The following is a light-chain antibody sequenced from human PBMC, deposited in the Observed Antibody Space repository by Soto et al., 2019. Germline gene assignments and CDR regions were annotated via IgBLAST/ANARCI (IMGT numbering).Light chain of an antibody. Sequence: QAVVTQPPSVSGAPGQRITISCTGSSSNVGAGYDVHWYQQLPGTAPKLLIYDNTNRPSGVPDRLSGSKSGTSASLAITGLQAEDEADYYCQSYDNSLSGWVFGGGTQLTVL. CDR2: DNT. V-gene: IGLV1-40*01. J-gene: IGLJ3*02. CDR3: QSYDNSLSGWV. CDR1: SSNVGAGYD.